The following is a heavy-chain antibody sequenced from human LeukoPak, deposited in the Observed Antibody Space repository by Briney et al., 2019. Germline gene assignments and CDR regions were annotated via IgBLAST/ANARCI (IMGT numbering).Heavy chain of an antibody. CDR2: INHSGST. CDR1: GGSFSGYY. J-gene: IGHJ4*02. Sequence: PSETLSLTCAVYGGSFSGYYWSWIRQPPGKGLEWIGEINHSGSTNYNPSLKSRVTISVDTSKNQFSLKLSSVTAADTAVYYCARGPGEVTIFGVVISRGYFDYWGQGTLVTVSS. CDR3: ARGPGEVTIFGVVISRGYFDY. D-gene: IGHD3-3*01. V-gene: IGHV4-34*01.